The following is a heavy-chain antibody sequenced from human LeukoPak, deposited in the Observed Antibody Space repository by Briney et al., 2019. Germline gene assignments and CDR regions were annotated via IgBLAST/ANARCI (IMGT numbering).Heavy chain of an antibody. Sequence: SETLSLTCTVSGGSISSSSYYWGWIRQPPGKGLEWIGSIYYSGSTYYNPSLKSRVTISVDTSKNQFSLKLSSVTAADTAVYYCARVVAARDDLWAFDIWGQGTMVTVSS. CDR1: GGSISSSSYY. CDR2: IYYSGST. D-gene: IGHD6-6*01. V-gene: IGHV4-39*07. J-gene: IGHJ3*02. CDR3: ARVVAARDDLWAFDI.